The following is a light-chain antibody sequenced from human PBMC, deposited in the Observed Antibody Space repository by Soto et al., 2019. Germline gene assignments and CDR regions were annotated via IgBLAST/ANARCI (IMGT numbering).Light chain of an antibody. CDR3: QKYNSAASLT. CDR2: AAS. V-gene: IGKV1-27*01. J-gene: IGKJ4*01. CDR1: QGISNY. Sequence: DNQMTQSPSSLSASVGDRVTITCRASQGISNYLAWYQQKPGKVPKLLIYAASTLQSGVPSRFSGSGSGTDFTLTIGSLQPEDVATYYCQKYNSAASLTFGGGTKVEIK.